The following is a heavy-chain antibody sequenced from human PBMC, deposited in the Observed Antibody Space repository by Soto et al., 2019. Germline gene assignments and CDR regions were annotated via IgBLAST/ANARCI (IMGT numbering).Heavy chain of an antibody. CDR1: GFTFSSYA. D-gene: IGHD3-10*01. J-gene: IGHJ4*02. Sequence: LRLSCAASGFTFSSYAMSWVRQAPGKGLEWVSAISGSGGSTYYADSVKGRFTISRDNSKNTLYLQMNSLRAEDTAVYYCAKLLLWFEGPFDYWGQGTLVTVSS. CDR2: ISGSGGST. V-gene: IGHV3-23*01. CDR3: AKLLLWFEGPFDY.